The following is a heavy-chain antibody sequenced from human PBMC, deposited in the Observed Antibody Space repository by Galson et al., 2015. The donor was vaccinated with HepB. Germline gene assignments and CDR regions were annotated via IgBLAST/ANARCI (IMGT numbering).Heavy chain of an antibody. CDR2: IDPSDFYT. D-gene: IGHD3-22*01. CDR1: GYIFTTYW. V-gene: IGHV5-10-1*01. Sequence: QSGAEVKKPGESLRISCKGSGYIFTTYWINWVRQMPGKGLEWMGRIDPSDFYTDYSPSFQGHVSISADKSVNTAFLYWSSLKASDTAIYYCARQMKIVVPASDQHGMDVWGQGTAVTVSS. J-gene: IGHJ6*02. CDR3: ARQMKIVVPASDQHGMDV.